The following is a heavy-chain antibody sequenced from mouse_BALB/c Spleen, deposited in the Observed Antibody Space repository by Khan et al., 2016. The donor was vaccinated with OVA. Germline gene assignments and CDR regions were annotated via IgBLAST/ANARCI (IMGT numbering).Heavy chain of an antibody. V-gene: IGHV1-87*01. CDR3: ASHYCHYFDY. CDR1: GYTFTRYW. CDR2: IFPGDDDT. D-gene: IGHD1-1*02. Sequence: VQLQQSGAELARPWTSVKLSCKASGYTFTRYWMQWIKQRPGQGLELIGAIFPGDDDTRYTQNFRGKATLTADKSSSTAYMQLSSLASEDSAVYYCASHYCHYFDYWGPGTTLTVSS. J-gene: IGHJ2*01.